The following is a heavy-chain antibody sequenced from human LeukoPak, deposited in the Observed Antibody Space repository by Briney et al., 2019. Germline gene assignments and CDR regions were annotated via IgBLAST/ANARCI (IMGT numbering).Heavy chain of an antibody. J-gene: IGHJ5*02. CDR2: INIGGTNT. V-gene: IGHV3-11*01. CDR1: GFTFNDYY. Sequence: GGSLRLSCAASGFTFNDYYMSWIRQAPGKGLEWLSYINIGGTNTHYADSVKGRFTISRDNAKKSLYLEMNNLRAEDTAVYYCATDGAGFDTWGQGVLVSVSS. CDR3: ATDGAGFDT.